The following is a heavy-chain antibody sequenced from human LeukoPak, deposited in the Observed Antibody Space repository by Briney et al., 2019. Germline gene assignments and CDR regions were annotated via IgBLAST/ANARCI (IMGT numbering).Heavy chain of an antibody. D-gene: IGHD1-1*01. V-gene: IGHV4-4*02. CDR2: IYHSGST. CDR1: GGSISSSNW. J-gene: IGHJ6*03. CDR3: ARGYARFYYYYMDV. Sequence: PSETLSLTCAVSGGSISSSNWWSWVRQPPGKGLEWIGEIYHSGSTNYNPSLKSRVTISVDKSKNHFSLRLRSVTAADTAVYYCARGYARFYYYYMDVWGKGTTVTVSS.